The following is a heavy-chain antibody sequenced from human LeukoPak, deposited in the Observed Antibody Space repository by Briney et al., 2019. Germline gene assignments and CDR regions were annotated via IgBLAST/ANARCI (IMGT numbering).Heavy chain of an antibody. Sequence: SETLSLTCAVSGGSISSGGYSWSWIRQPPGQGLEWIGYIYHSGSTYYNPSLKSRVTISVDRSKNQFSLKLSSVTAADTAVYYCARALPAYCGGDCSAFDYWGQGTLVTVSS. CDR3: ARALPAYCGGDCSAFDY. CDR1: GGSISSGGYS. J-gene: IGHJ4*02. D-gene: IGHD2-21*02. CDR2: IYHSGST. V-gene: IGHV4-30-2*01.